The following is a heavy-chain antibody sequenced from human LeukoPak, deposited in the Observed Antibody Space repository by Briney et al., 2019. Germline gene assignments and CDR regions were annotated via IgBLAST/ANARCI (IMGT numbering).Heavy chain of an antibody. CDR2: IIPIFGTA. CDR1: GGTFSSYA. D-gene: IGHD3-22*01. CDR3: ARDHYYDTSGYDY. J-gene: IGHJ4*02. V-gene: IGHV1-69*05. Sequence: SVKVSCKASGGTFSSYAISWVRQAPGQGLEWMGRIIPIFGTANYAQKFQGRVTITTDESTSTAYMELSSLRSEDTAVYYCARDHYYDTSGYDYWGQGTLVTVSS.